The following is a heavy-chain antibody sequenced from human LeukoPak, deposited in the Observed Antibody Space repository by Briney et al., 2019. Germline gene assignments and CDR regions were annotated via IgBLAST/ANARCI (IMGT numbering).Heavy chain of an antibody. CDR3: ATYSSLNRREFQY. Sequence: GGSLRLSCAASGFTFSTYWMSWVRQAPGKGLEWVANIKQDGSEKYYVDSVKGRFTISRDNAKNSLYLQMNSLRAEDTAVYYCATYSSLNRREFQYWGQGTLLTVSS. CDR1: GFTFSTYW. CDR2: IKQDGSEK. J-gene: IGHJ1*01. V-gene: IGHV3-7*01. D-gene: IGHD3-22*01.